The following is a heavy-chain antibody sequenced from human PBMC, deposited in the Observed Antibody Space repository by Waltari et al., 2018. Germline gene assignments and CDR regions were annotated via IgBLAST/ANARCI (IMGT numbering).Heavy chain of an antibody. J-gene: IGHJ3*02. Sequence: QVQLQQWGAGLLKPSETRSLTCAVYGGSFSGYYWRWIRQPTGTGLEWIGEINHSGSTNYNPSLKSRVTISVDTSKNQFSLKLSSVTAADTAVYYCARRTYYYGSGSYYGAFDIWGQGTMVTVSS. CDR1: GGSFSGYY. CDR3: ARRTYYYGSGSYYGAFDI. D-gene: IGHD3-10*01. CDR2: INHSGST. V-gene: IGHV4-34*01.